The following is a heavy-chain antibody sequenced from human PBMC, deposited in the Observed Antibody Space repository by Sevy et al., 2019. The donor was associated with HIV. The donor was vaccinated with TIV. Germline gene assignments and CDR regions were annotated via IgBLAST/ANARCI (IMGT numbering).Heavy chain of an antibody. CDR2: ISSSSSYI. Sequence: GESLKISCAASGFTFSSYSMNWVRQAPGKGLEWVSSISSSSSYIYYADSVKGRFTISRDNAKNSLYLQMNSLRAEDTAVYYCARAYSSGWYGYFQHWGQGTLVTVSS. CDR1: GFTFSSYS. CDR3: ARAYSSGWYGYFQH. D-gene: IGHD6-19*01. V-gene: IGHV3-21*01. J-gene: IGHJ1*01.